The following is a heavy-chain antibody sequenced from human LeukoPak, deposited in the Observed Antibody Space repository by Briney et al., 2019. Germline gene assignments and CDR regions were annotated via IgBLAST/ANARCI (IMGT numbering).Heavy chain of an antibody. CDR1: GFTVSTNC. D-gene: IGHD6-13*01. V-gene: IGHV3-66*01. CDR2: VYSGGST. CDR3: ARASMAAGGYYFDY. Sequence: PGGSLILSCAASGFTVSTNCMSWVRQAPGKGLEWVSVVYSGGSTHYADSVKDRFTISRDKSKNTLYLQMNSLRAEDTAVYYCARASMAAGGYYFDYWAREPWSPSPQ. J-gene: IGHJ4*02.